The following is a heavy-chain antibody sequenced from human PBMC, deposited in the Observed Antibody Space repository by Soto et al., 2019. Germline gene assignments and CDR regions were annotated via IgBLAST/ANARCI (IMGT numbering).Heavy chain of an antibody. D-gene: IGHD3-3*01. V-gene: IGHV2-5*01. CDR2: VYWHDDK. CDR3: AHSHFEISTGPCDS. J-gene: IGHJ5*01. CDR1: GFSLTNTGVT. Sequence: QITLKESGPSLVKPTQTLTLTCTFSGFSLTNTGVTVGWIRQPPGKALEWLALVYWHDDKRYNPSMRNRLTIAKDTSKNLVVLTLANVGPVDTATYYCAHSHFEISTGPCDSWGRGTLFTVSS.